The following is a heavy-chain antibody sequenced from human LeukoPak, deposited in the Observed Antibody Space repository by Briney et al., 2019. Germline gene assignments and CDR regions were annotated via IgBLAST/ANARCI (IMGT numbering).Heavy chain of an antibody. J-gene: IGHJ4*02. V-gene: IGHV3-23*01. CDR1: GFTFSSYA. Sequence: PGGSLRLSCAASGFTFSSYAMSWVRQAPGKGLEWVSGISGSGGSTYYADSVKGRFTISRDNAKNTLYLQMNSLRAGDTAVYYCTRGGTYSSSSFDYWGQGTLVSVSS. D-gene: IGHD6-6*01. CDR2: ISGSGGST. CDR3: TRGGTYSSSSFDY.